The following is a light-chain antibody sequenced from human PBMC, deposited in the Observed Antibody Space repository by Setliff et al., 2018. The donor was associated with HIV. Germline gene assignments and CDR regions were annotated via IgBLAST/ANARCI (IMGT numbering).Light chain of an antibody. CDR2: DVT. CDR1: SSDVGGYNY. V-gene: IGLV2-14*01. CDR3: SSYTSSSTFYYV. Sequence: QSVLTQFASVSGSPGQSITISCTGTSSDVGGYNYVSWYQQHPGKAPKLMIFDVTKRPSGVSNRFSGSKSGNTASLTISGLQAEDEADYYCSSYTSSSTFYYVFVTGTKVTVL. J-gene: IGLJ1*01.